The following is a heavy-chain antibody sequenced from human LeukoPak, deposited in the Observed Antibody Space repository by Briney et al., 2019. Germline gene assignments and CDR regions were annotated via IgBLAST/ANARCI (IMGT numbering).Heavy chain of an antibody. V-gene: IGHV3-30*04. Sequence: GGSLRLSCAASGFSFSSYEMNWVRQAPGKGLEWVAVISYDGSNKYYADSVKGRFTISRDNSKNTLYLQMNSLRAEDTAVYYCARDSFISSSWYHHTYFDYRGQGTLVTVSS. CDR1: GFSFSSYE. CDR3: ARDSFISSSWYHHTYFDY. D-gene: IGHD6-13*01. J-gene: IGHJ4*02. CDR2: ISYDGSNK.